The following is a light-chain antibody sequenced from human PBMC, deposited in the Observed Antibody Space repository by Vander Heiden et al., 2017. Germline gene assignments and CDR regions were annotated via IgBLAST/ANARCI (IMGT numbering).Light chain of an antibody. V-gene: IGKV2-28*01. CDR3: MQALQTPFT. CDR2: LGS. CDR1: QSLLHSNGYNY. Sequence: ESVMTESPPSLPVTPGEPASISCRSSQSLLHSNGYNYLDWYLQKPGQSPQLLIYLGSNRASGVPDRFSGSGSGTDFTLKISRVEAEDVGVYYCMQALQTPFTFGQGTKVDIK. J-gene: IGKJ3*01.